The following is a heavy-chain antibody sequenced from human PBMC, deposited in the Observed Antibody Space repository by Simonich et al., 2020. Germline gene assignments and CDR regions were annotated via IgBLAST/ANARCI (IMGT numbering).Heavy chain of an antibody. Sequence: EVQLLESGGGLLQPGGSLRLSCAASGFTFSSYAMSWVRQAPGKGVGGVSANVGSGGSTYYADSGKGRFTISRDNSKNTLYLQRNSLRAEDTAVYYCAKEESYSSTSCYDAFDIWGQGTMVTVSS. J-gene: IGHJ3*02. CDR3: AKEESYSSTSCYDAFDI. CDR2: NVGSGGST. V-gene: IGHV3-23*01. CDR1: GFTFSSYA. D-gene: IGHD2-2*01.